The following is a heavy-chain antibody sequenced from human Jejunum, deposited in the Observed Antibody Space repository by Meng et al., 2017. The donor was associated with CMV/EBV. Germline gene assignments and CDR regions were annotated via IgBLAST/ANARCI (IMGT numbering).Heavy chain of an antibody. V-gene: IGHV3-23*03. J-gene: IGHJ6*02. CDR1: FTFSIYA. CDR2: INSGGSIT. CDR3: ARGADDHNNYYYGVDV. Sequence: FTFSIYAMTWVRQAPGKGLEWVSLINSGGSITKYADSVKGRFTISRDNSKNTLYLQMNSLRSEDTAVFYCARGADDHNNYYYGVDVWGQGTTVTVSS. D-gene: IGHD5-24*01.